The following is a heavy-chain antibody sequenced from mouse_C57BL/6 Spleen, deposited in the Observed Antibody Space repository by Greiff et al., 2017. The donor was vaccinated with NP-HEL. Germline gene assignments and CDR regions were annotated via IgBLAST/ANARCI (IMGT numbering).Heavy chain of an antibody. CDR2: IDPSDSYT. CDR3: ARRGVYGYDVWFAY. D-gene: IGHD2-2*01. Sequence: QVQLQQSGAELVKPRASVKLSCKASGYTFTSYWMQWVKQRPGQGLEWIGEIDPSDSYTNYNQKFKGKATLTVDTSSSTAYMQLSSLTSEDSAVYYCARRGVYGYDVWFAYWGQGTLVTVSA. J-gene: IGHJ3*01. CDR1: GYTFTSYW. V-gene: IGHV1-50*01.